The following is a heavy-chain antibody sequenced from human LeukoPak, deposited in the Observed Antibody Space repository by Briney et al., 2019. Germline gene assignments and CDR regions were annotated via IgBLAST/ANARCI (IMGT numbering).Heavy chain of an antibody. D-gene: IGHD1-14*01. J-gene: IGHJ4*02. CDR2: LYSDGNT. Sequence: GGSLRLPCAASGFTFITNDMTWVRQAPGKGLEWVSVLYSDGNTKYADSVQGRFTISRDNSKNTLYLEMNSLSPDDTAVYYCARGVEPLAANTLAYWGQGTLVTVSS. CDR1: GFTFITND. CDR3: ARGVEPLAANTLAY. V-gene: IGHV3-53*01.